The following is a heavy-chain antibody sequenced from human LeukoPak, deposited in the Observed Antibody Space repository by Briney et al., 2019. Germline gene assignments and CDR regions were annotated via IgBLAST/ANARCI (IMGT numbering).Heavy chain of an antibody. J-gene: IGHJ3*02. CDR2: IYYSGST. CDR1: GGSISSGDCY. D-gene: IGHD2-15*01. Sequence: SETLSLTCTVSGGSISSGDCYWSWIRQPPGKGLEWIGYIYYSGSTYYTPSLKSRLTISVDTSKNQFSLKLSSVTAADTAVYYCARDIWGTYCSGGSCYSYAFDIWGQGTMVTVSS. CDR3: ARDIWGTYCSGGSCYSYAFDI. V-gene: IGHV4-30-4*08.